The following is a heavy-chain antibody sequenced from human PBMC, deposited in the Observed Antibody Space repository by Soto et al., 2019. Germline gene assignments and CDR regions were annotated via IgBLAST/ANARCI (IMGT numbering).Heavy chain of an antibody. CDR1: GGSISSYY. J-gene: IGHJ2*01. CDR3: ARLETTSFIYWYFDL. V-gene: IGHV4-59*08. Sequence: QVQLQESGPGLVKPSETLSLTCTVSGGSISSYYWSWIRQPPGKGLEWIWYIYYSGSTNYNPSLKSRVTISVDTSKNQFSLKLSSVTAADAAVYYCARLETTSFIYWYFDLWGRGTLVTVSS. CDR2: IYYSGST. D-gene: IGHD4-17*01.